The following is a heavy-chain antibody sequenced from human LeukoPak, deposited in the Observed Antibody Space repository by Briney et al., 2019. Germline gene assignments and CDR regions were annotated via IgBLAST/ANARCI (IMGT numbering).Heavy chain of an antibody. CDR1: GYTFTSYG. CDR2: ISAYNGNT. J-gene: IGHJ4*02. D-gene: IGHD2-21*01. V-gene: IGHV1-18*01. Sequence: ASVKVSCKASGYTFTSYGISWVRQAPGQGLEWMGWISAYNGNTNYAQKLQGRVTMTTDTSTSTAYMELRSLRSDDTAVYYCARVRRVNRKAVIIDYWGQGTLVTVSS. CDR3: ARVRRVNRKAVIIDY.